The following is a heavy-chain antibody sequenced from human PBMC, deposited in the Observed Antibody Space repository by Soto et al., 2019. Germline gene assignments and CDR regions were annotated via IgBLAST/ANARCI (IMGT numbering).Heavy chain of an antibody. J-gene: IGHJ4*02. CDR1: GFTFSNFG. CDR3: ARDPGQDEAMDY. Sequence: QAQVVESGGGVVQPGRSLRLSCVASGFTFSNFGMHWVRQAPGKGLEWVAVIWHDGKNKYYADSAEGRFTVSRDNSKNTLYLQMNSLTAEDTAVYYCARDPGQDEAMDYWGQGTLVTVSS. V-gene: IGHV3-33*01. CDR2: IWHDGKNK.